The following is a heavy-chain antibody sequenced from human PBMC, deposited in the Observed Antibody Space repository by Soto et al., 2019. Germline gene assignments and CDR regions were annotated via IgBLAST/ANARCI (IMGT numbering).Heavy chain of an antibody. CDR1: GGTFSSYA. J-gene: IGHJ3*02. Sequence: GAPVKVSCKASGGTFSSYAISWVRQAPGQGLEWMGGIIPIFGTANYAQKFQGRVTITADESTSTAYMELSSLRSEDTAVYYCARYRGLGAFDIWGQGTMVTVSS. CDR3: ARYRGLGAFDI. CDR2: IIPIFGTA. D-gene: IGHD3-22*01. V-gene: IGHV1-69*13.